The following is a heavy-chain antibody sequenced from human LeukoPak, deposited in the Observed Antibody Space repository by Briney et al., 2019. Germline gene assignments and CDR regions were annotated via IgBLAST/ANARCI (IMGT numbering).Heavy chain of an antibody. CDR2: IRYDGSNK. V-gene: IGHV3-30*02. Sequence: GGSLRLSCAASGFTFSSYGMHWVRQAPGKGGEGVAFIRYDGSNKYYADSVKGRFTISRDNSKNTLYLQMNSLRAEDTAVYYCAKDRGLYSSSLYFDYWGQGTLVTVSS. CDR3: AKDRGLYSSSLYFDY. CDR1: GFTFSSYG. J-gene: IGHJ4*02. D-gene: IGHD6-13*01.